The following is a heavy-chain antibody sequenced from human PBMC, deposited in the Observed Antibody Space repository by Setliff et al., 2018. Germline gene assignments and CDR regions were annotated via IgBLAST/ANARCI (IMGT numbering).Heavy chain of an antibody. CDR3: VKDAYCRSTDCYEGVAVAFDY. J-gene: IGHJ4*02. D-gene: IGHD2-2*01. CDR2: ISGYGSKT. Sequence: GGSLRLSCSASGFIFTNFAMHWVRQAPGKGLEYVSAISGYGSKTYYADSVKGRFTISRDNAKNTLYLQMSSLRAEDTGVYYCVKDAYCRSTDCYEGVAVAFDYWGQGTLVTVSS. CDR1: GFIFTNFA. V-gene: IGHV3-64D*09.